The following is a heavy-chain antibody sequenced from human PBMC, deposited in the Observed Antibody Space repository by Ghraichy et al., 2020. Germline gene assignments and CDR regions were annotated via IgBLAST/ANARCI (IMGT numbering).Heavy chain of an antibody. CDR3: ARVKPREVLWFDP. CDR1: GGSISSYY. D-gene: IGHD1-26*01. V-gene: IGHV4-59*01. Sequence: SETLSLTCTVSGGSISSYYWSWIRQPPGKGLEWIGYIYYSGSTNYNPSLKSRVTISVDTSKNQFSLKLSSVTAADTAVYYCARVKPREVLWFDPWGQGTLVTVSS. CDR2: IYYSGST. J-gene: IGHJ5*02.